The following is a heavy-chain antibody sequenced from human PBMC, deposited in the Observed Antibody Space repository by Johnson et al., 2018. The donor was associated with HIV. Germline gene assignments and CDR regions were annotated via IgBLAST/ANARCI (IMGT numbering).Heavy chain of an antibody. Sequence: EMQLVESGGGLVQPGGSLRLSCAASGFSFSSYWMTWVRQAPGKGLEWVASIKQDGSEKYYVDSVKGRFTISRDNAKNSLYLQLNSLRAEDTAVYYCARARVGYSFAGWGTDAFDIWGQGTMVTVSS. CDR3: ARARVGYSFAGWGTDAFDI. CDR2: IKQDGSEK. D-gene: IGHD5-18*01. V-gene: IGHV3-7*05. CDR1: GFSFSSYW. J-gene: IGHJ3*02.